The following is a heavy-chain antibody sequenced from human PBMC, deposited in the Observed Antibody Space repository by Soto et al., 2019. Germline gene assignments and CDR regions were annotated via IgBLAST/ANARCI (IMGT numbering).Heavy chain of an antibody. D-gene: IGHD5-12*01. CDR2: ISGSGGTT. J-gene: IGHJ6*02. Sequence: ESGGDLVQPGGSLRLSCTASGFTFSTSAMNWVRQAPGKGLEWVSGISGSGGTTHYADSVKGRFTISRDNSKNTVFLQMNSLRAVDTAVYYCARDLGYCGYDAIYYYYGMDVWGQGTTVTVSS. CDR1: GFTFSTSA. V-gene: IGHV3-23*01. CDR3: ARDLGYCGYDAIYYYYGMDV.